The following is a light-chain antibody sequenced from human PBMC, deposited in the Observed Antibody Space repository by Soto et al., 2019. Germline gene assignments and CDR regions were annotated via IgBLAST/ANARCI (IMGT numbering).Light chain of an antibody. CDR1: QSLLDSNGHDY. V-gene: IGKV2-28*01. Sequence: LSLPVTPGEPASISCRSSQSLLDSNGHDYLDWYVQKPGHSPLLLIHESSDRASGVPDRFSGSGSGTDFTLRISRVEAEDVGIYYCMQSRHFPITCGQGTRLEIK. J-gene: IGKJ5*01. CDR2: ESS. CDR3: MQSRHFPIT.